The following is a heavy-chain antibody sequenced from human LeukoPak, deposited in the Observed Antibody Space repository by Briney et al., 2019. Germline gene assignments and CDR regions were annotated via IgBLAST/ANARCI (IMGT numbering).Heavy chain of an antibody. D-gene: IGHD3-22*01. CDR1: GFTFSRYE. CDR3: ARGHYDTSGYYYSQ. J-gene: IGHJ4*02. CDR2: ISSSGSAI. V-gene: IGHV3-48*03. Sequence: GGSLRLSCVASGFTFSRYEMSWVRQAPGKGLEWISYISSSGSAIFYADSVKGRFTISRDDAKNSVYLQMKSLRVGDTATYYCARGHYDTSGYYYSQWGQGTPVTVSS.